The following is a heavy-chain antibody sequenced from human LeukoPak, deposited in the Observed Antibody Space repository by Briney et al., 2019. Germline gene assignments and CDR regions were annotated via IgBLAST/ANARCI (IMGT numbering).Heavy chain of an antibody. CDR2: IKQDGSEK. CDR3: ARVRLGSRRVFDY. V-gene: IGHV3-7*01. J-gene: IGHJ4*02. CDR1: GFTFSTFA. Sequence: GGPLRLSCAASGFTFSTFAMIWVRQPPGKGLEWVANIKQDGSEKYYVDSVKGRFTISRDNAKNSLWLQMNSLGAEDTAVYYCARVRLGSRRVFDYWGQGTLVTVSS. D-gene: IGHD3-16*01.